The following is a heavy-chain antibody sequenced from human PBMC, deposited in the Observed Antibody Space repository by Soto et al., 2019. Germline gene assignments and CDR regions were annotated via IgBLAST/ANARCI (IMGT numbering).Heavy chain of an antibody. Sequence: ATLSLTCTVSGGSISSSSYYWGWIRQPPGKGLEWIGSIYYSGSTYYNPSLKSRVTISVDTSKNQFSLKLSSVTAADTAVYYCARQVGVMVRGAHYGMDVWGQGTTVNVSS. CDR3: ARQVGVMVRGAHYGMDV. J-gene: IGHJ6*02. CDR1: GGSISSSSYY. D-gene: IGHD3-10*01. V-gene: IGHV4-39*01. CDR2: IYYSGST.